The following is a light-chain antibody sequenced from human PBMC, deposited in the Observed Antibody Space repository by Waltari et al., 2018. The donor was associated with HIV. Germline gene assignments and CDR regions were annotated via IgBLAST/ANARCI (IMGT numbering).Light chain of an antibody. CDR2: AFD. CDR1: DSDFGLYNF. CDR3: ASFTGDDTLL. J-gene: IGLJ3*02. V-gene: IGLV2-14*03. Sequence: SAVTQPASVSGLPGQSITISCTGGDSDFGLYNFVSWYQQHPGRVPRIILYAFDRRAPGISDRFSGSRSGPTASLNISRLRAEDEADYYCASFTGDDTLLFGGGTKVTVL.